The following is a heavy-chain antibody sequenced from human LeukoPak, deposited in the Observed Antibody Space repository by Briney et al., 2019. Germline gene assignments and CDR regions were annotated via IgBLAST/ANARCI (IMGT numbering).Heavy chain of an antibody. J-gene: IGHJ4*02. Sequence: GGSLRLSCAASGFTFSSFAISWVRQAPGKGLEWVSAISGSGGSTYYADSVKGRFTTSRDNSKDTLYLQMNSLRAEDTAVYYCAKRSSGWEFDYWGQGTLVTVSS. CDR2: ISGSGGST. CDR3: AKRSSGWEFDY. V-gene: IGHV3-23*01. D-gene: IGHD6-19*01. CDR1: GFTFSSFA.